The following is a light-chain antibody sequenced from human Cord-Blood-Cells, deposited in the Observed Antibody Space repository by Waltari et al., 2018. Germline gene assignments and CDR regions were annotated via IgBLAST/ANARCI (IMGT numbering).Light chain of an antibody. Sequence: SSELTPDPAVSVALGQTVRITCQGDSLRSYYASWYQQKPGQAPVLVIYGKNNRPSGIPDRVTGSRSGNTASLTITGAQAEDEAAYYCNSRDSSGNHLVFGGGTKLTVL. CDR3: NSRDSSGNHLV. CDR2: GKN. CDR1: SLRSYY. J-gene: IGLJ3*02. V-gene: IGLV3-19*01.